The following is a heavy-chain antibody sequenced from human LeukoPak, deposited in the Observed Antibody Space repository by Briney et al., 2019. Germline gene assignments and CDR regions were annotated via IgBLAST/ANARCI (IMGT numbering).Heavy chain of an antibody. D-gene: IGHD2-2*01. CDR2: IHSDGGTT. J-gene: IGHJ4*02. CDR1: GFTFSSYW. V-gene: IGHV3-74*01. Sequence: GGSLRLSCAASGFTFSSYWMHWVRQAPGKGLVWVSRIHSDGGTTSYADSVKGRFTISRDNAKSTLYLQMNSLRAEDTAVYYCARASSTSCYYWGQGTLVTVSS. CDR3: ARASSTSCYY.